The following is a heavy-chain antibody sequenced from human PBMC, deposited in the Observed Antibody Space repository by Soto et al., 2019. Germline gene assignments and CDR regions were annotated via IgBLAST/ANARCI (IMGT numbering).Heavy chain of an antibody. CDR1: GYSFTSYW. J-gene: IGHJ4*02. CDR3: ASRVTADY. CDR2: IYPGDSDT. D-gene: IGHD2-21*02. V-gene: IGHV5-51*03. Sequence: EVQLVQSGAEVKKPGESLKISCKGSGYSFTSYWIGWVRQMPGKGLEWMGIIYPGDSDTRYSPSFQGQVTISADKSMSTAFVQGSSGKALDTARYYCASRVTADYWGQGALVTVSS.